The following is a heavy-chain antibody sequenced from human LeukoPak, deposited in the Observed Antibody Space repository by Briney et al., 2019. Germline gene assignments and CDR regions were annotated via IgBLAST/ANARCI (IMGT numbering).Heavy chain of an antibody. V-gene: IGHV4-59*12. CDR3: ARDEYSSGWYGAFDI. CDR2: IYYSGST. CDR1: GGSISSYY. J-gene: IGHJ3*02. Sequence: SETLSLTCTVSGGSISSYYWSWIRQPPGKGLEWIGYIYYSGSTNYNPSLKSRVTISVDTSKNQFSLKLSSVTAADTAVYYCARDEYSSGWYGAFDIWGQGTMVTVSS. D-gene: IGHD6-19*01.